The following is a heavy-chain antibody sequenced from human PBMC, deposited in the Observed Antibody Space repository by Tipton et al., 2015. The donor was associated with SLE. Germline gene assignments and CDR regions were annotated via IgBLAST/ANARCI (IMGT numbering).Heavy chain of an antibody. Sequence: TLSLTCTVSGGSISRSSYYWGWIRQPPGKGLEWIGSIYYSGSTYYNPALKSRVTISVDTSKNQFSLKLSSVTAADTAVYYCARHGVAGVDYWGQGTLVTVSS. J-gene: IGHJ4*02. V-gene: IGHV4-39*01. CDR2: IYYSGST. CDR3: ARHGVAGVDY. CDR1: GGSISRSSYY. D-gene: IGHD2-15*01.